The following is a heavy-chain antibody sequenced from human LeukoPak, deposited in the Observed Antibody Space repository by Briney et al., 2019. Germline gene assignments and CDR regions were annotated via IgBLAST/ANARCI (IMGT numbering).Heavy chain of an antibody. CDR3: ARVGGGFVVVPAARGYMDV. Sequence: ASVKVSCKASGGTFSSYAISWVRQAPGQGLEWMGGIIPIFGTANYAQKFQGRVTITADESTSTAYMELSSLRSEDTAVYYCARVGGGFVVVPAARGYMDVWGKGTTVTVSS. CDR1: GGTFSSYA. J-gene: IGHJ6*03. D-gene: IGHD2-2*01. CDR2: IIPIFGTA. V-gene: IGHV1-69*13.